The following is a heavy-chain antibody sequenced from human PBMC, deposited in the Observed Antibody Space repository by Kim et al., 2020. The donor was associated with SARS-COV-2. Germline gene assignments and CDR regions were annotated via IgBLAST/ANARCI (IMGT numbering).Heavy chain of an antibody. J-gene: IGHJ6*02. CDR3: ARDLALEYYYGMDV. D-gene: IGHD3-3*01. CDR2: IWYDGSNK. V-gene: IGHV3-33*01. CDR1: GFSFSSYG. Sequence: GGSLRLSCAASGFSFSSYGMHWVRQAPGKGLEWVAYIWYDGSNKYYGDSVKGRFTISRDNSKNKLYLQMNSLRAEDTAVYYCARDLALEYYYGMDVWGQG.